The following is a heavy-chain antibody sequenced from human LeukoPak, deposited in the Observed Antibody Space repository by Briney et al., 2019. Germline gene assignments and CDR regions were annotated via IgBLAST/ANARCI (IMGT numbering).Heavy chain of an antibody. V-gene: IGHV3-66*01. J-gene: IGHJ3*02. D-gene: IGHD1-26*01. CDR1: GLTVSSNY. CDR3: ARTIVGAAHDAFDI. CDR2: IVSGGTT. Sequence: GGSLRLSCAASGLTVSSNYMSWVRQAPGKGPEWVSIIVSGGTTYYTDSVKGRFTISRDNSKNTLYLQMNSLRAEDTALYYCARTIVGAAHDAFDIWGIGTMVTVSS.